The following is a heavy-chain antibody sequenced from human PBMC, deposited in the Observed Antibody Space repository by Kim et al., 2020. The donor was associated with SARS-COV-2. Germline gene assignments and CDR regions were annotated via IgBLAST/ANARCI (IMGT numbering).Heavy chain of an antibody. V-gene: IGHV3-33*06. CDR2: ICFAGTNE. Sequence: GGSLRLSCAASGFRFSTYGMHWVRQAPGKGLEWVAVICFAGTNEHYADSVKGRFTISRDNSKNTLYLQMNSLRAEDTAVYFCAKEAFGDDHNKYWIDYWGQGTLVTVSS. J-gene: IGHJ4*02. CDR1: GFRFSTYG. CDR3: AKEAFGDDHNKYWIDY. D-gene: IGHD3-3*01.